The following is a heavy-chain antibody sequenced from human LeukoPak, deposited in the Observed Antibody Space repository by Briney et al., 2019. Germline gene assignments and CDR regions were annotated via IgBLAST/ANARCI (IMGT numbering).Heavy chain of an antibody. Sequence: GASVNVSCKTSEDSFSTHTVSWVRQAPGQGLEWIGGFIPIFDESRYANKFQGRVTITKDDSTNTAYMELSSLRSDDSAVYFCARGRHYYGSEFDSWGQGTVVTVSS. V-gene: IGHV1-69*05. J-gene: IGHJ4*02. CDR3: ARGRHYYGSEFDS. CDR2: FIPIFDES. CDR1: EDSFSTHT. D-gene: IGHD3-10*01.